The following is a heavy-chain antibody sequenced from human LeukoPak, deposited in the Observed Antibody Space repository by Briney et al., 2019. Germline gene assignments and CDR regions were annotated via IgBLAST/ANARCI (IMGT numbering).Heavy chain of an antibody. J-gene: IGHJ5*02. D-gene: IGHD6-19*01. CDR2: IYYSGST. Sequence: PSETLSLTCTVSGGSISSSSYYWGWICQPPGKGLEWIGSIYYSGSTYYNPSLKSRVTISVDTSKNQFSLKLSSVTAADTAVYYCARDSSGSYSRDNWFDPWGQGTLVTVSS. V-gene: IGHV4-39*07. CDR3: ARDSSGSYSRDNWFDP. CDR1: GGSISSSSYY.